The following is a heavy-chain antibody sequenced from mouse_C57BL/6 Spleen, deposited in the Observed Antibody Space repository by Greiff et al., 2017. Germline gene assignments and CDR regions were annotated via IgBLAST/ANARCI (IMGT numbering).Heavy chain of an antibody. CDR2: IDPETGGT. CDR3: TRRYDYSCAMDY. Sequence: VQLQQSGAELVRPGASVTLSCKASGYTFTDYEMHWVKQTPVHGLEWIGAIDPETGGTAYNQKFTGKAILTADKSSRTAYMELRSLTSEDSAVYYCTRRYDYSCAMDYWGQGTSVTVSS. J-gene: IGHJ4*01. CDR1: GYTFTDYE. D-gene: IGHD2-4*01. V-gene: IGHV1-15*01.